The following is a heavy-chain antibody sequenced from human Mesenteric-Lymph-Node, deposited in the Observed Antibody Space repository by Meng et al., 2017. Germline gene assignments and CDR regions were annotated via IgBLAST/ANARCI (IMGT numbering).Heavy chain of an antibody. CDR3: VRENYYGSGRLGAFDV. J-gene: IGHJ3*01. CDR2: ISSDGNTE. Sequence: GESLKISCEASGFTFSNFAIHWVRQAPGKGLEWVAVISSDGNTEFYADSVKGRISISRDNSKNTLYLQISSLRAEDTAVYYCVRENYYGSGRLGAFDVCGQAI. D-gene: IGHD3-10*01. V-gene: IGHV3-30*04. CDR1: GFTFSNFA.